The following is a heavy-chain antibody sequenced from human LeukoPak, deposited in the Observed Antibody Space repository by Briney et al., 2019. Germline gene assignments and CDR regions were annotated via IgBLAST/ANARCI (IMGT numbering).Heavy chain of an antibody. D-gene: IGHD3-3*01. J-gene: IGHJ5*02. Sequence: GASVKVSCKASGYTFTGYYMHWVRQAPGQGLEWMGWINPNSGGTNYAQKFQGRVTMTRDTSISTAYMELSRLRSDDTAVYYCARDLGATIFGVVIPGWFDPWGQGTLVTVSS. V-gene: IGHV1-2*02. CDR1: GYTFTGYY. CDR3: ARDLGATIFGVVIPGWFDP. CDR2: INPNSGGT.